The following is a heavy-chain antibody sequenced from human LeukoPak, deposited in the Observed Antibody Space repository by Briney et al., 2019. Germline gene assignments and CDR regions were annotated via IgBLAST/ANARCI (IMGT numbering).Heavy chain of an antibody. CDR2: ISYDGSNK. CDR3: ARGGEPRQGGHRSNYVHDAFDI. CDR1: EFTFSSYA. Sequence: PGGSLRLSCAASEFTFSSYAMHWVRQAPGKGLEWVAVISYDGSNKYYADSVKGRFTISRDNSKNTLYLQMNSLRAEDTAVYYCARGGEPRQGGHRSNYVHDAFDIWGQGTMVTVSS. J-gene: IGHJ3*02. V-gene: IGHV3-30-3*01. D-gene: IGHD4-11*01.